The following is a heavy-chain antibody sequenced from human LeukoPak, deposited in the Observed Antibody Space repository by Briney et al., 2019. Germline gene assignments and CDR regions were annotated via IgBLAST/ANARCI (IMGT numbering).Heavy chain of an antibody. V-gene: IGHV4-39*07. Sequence: SETLSLTCTVSGGSINSDSDYWGWIRQPPGKGLEWIGEIYHSGSTNYNPSLKSRVTISVDTSKNQFSLKLSSVTAADTAVYYCARAAYGDYGGGVDVWGKGTTVTISS. CDR2: IYHSGST. J-gene: IGHJ6*04. CDR3: ARAAYGDYGGGVDV. D-gene: IGHD4-17*01. CDR1: GGSINSDSDY.